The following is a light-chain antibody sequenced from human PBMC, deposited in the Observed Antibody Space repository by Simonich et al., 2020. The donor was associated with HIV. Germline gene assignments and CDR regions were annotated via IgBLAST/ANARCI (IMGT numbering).Light chain of an antibody. CDR3: QQSYSTPFT. CDR1: QGLNSW. CDR2: AAS. Sequence: DIQMTQSPSSVSASVVDRVTITCRASQGLNSWLAWYQQKPGKAPKLLIYAASSLQSGVPSRFSGSGSGTDFTLTINSLQPEDFATYYCQQSYSTPFTFGPGTKVAFK. J-gene: IGKJ3*01. V-gene: IGKV1-12*01.